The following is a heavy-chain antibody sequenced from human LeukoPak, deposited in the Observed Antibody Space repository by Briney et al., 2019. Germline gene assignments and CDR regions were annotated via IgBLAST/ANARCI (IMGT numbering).Heavy chain of an antibody. V-gene: IGHV3-74*01. D-gene: IGHD3-10*01. J-gene: IGHJ6*02. CDR1: GFTFSSYW. CDR3: ARDLGGFGSHYGMDV. Sequence: GGSLRLSCAASGFTFSSYWMHWVRQAPGRGLVWVSRINSDGSSTSYADSVKGRFTISRDNAKNTLYLQMNSLRAEDTAVYYCARDLGGFGSHYGMDVWGQGTTVTVSS. CDR2: INSDGSST.